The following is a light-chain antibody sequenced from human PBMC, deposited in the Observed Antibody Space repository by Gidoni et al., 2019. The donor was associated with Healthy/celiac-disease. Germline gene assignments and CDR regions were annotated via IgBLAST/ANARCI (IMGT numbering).Light chain of an antibody. CDR3: HQYNSYSFT. V-gene: IGKV1-5*03. CDR2: KAS. J-gene: IGKJ3*01. Sequence: DIQMTQSPSTLSASVGDRVTITCRASQSISSWLAWYQQKPGKAPKLLIYKASSLESGVPSRFSGSGSGTEFTLTISGLQPYDFATYYCHQYNSYSFTFGPGTKVDIK. CDR1: QSISSW.